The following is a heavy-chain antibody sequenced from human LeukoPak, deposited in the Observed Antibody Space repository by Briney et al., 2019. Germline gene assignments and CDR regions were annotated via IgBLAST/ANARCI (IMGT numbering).Heavy chain of an antibody. V-gene: IGHV3-30*04. CDR1: GFTFSSYA. D-gene: IGHD6-19*01. CDR2: ISYDGSNK. CDR3: ARYSGWSLDY. J-gene: IGHJ4*02. Sequence: PGGSLRLSCAASGFTFSSYAMHWVRQAPGKGLEWVAVISYDGSNKYYADSVKGRFTISRDNSKNTLYLQMNSLRAEDTAVYYCARYSGWSLDYWGQGTLVTVSS.